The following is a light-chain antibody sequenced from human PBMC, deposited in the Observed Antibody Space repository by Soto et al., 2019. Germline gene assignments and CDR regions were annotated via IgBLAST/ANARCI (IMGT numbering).Light chain of an antibody. J-gene: IGKJ1*01. CDR1: QNITNF. V-gene: IGKV1-39*01. Sequence: DIQMTQSPPSLSASVGDRVTITCRASQNITNFLNWYQHNPGKAPNLLIFAASHLQSGVSSRFSGSGSGTDFTLTISSLHPEDFATFYCQESATTRWAFGQGTKVDIK. CDR3: QESATTRWA. CDR2: AAS.